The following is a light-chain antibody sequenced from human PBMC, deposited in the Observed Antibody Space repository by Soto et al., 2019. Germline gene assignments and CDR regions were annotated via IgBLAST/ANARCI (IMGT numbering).Light chain of an antibody. V-gene: IGKV3-11*01. Sequence: EIVLTQSPATLSLSPGERATLSCRASQSVSSYLAWYQQKAGQAPRLLIFDASNRAPGIPARFGGSGSGTGFNSTIRGLEPEDFAVYYCQQRNNWPLTFGPGTKVDIK. J-gene: IGKJ3*01. CDR1: QSVSSY. CDR2: DAS. CDR3: QQRNNWPLT.